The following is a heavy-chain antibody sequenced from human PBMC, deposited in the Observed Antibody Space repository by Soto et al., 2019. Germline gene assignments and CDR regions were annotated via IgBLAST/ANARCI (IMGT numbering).Heavy chain of an antibody. CDR3: TTKPWLFDY. D-gene: IGHD3-22*01. J-gene: IGHJ4*02. CDR1: GFTFSNAW. V-gene: IGHV3-15*01. Sequence: GGSLRLSCAASGFTFSNAWMSWVRQAPGKGLEWVGRIKSKTDGRTTDYAAPVKGRFTISRDDSKNTLYLQMNSLKTEDPAVYYCTTKPWLFDYCGQGTLVTVSS. CDR2: IKSKTDGRTT.